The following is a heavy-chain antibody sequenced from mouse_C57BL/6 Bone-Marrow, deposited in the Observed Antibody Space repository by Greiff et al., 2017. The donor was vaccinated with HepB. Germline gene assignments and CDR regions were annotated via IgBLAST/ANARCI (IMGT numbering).Heavy chain of an antibody. J-gene: IGHJ1*03. V-gene: IGHV5-16*01. CDR3: ARDGLGDGSSFRYWYFDV. D-gene: IGHD1-1*01. CDR1: GFTFSDYY. CDR2: INYDGSST. Sequence: EVQRVESEGGLVQPGRSMKLSCTASGFTFSDYYMAWVRQVPEKGLEWVANINYDGSSTYYLDSLKSRFIISRDNAKNILYLQMSSLKSEDTATYYCARDGLGDGSSFRYWYFDVWGTGTTVTVSS.